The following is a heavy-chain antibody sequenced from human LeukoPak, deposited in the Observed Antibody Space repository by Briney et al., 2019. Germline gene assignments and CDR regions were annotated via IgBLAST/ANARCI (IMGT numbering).Heavy chain of an antibody. J-gene: IGHJ4*02. V-gene: IGHV3-23*01. CDR1: GFTFSSYA. CDR2: ISGSGGST. CDR3: AKAPLDSSGYYYVTYYFDY. D-gene: IGHD3-22*01. Sequence: PGGSLRLSCAASGFTFSSYAMSWVRQAPGKGLEWVSGISGSGGSTYYADSVKGRFTISRDNSKSTLYLQMNSLRAEDTAVYYCAKAPLDSSGYYYVTYYFDYWGQGTLVTVSS.